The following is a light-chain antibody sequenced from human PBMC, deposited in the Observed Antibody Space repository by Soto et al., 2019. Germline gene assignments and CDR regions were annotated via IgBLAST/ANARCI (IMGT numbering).Light chain of an antibody. J-gene: IGKJ5*01. V-gene: IGKV3-11*01. CDR2: DAS. CDR1: QSVSSY. CDR3: QQYVLLSLT. Sequence: EIVLTQSPATLSLSPGERATLSCRASQSVSSYLAWYQQKPGQAPRLLIYDASNRATGIPDRFSGSGSGTDFTLTFSRLEAEDFAVYCCQQYVLLSLTFPGGTRLEIK.